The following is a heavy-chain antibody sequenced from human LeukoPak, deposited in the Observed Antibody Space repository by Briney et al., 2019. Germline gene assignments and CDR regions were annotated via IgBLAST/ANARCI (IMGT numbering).Heavy chain of an antibody. D-gene: IGHD3-10*01. J-gene: IGHJ4*02. CDR2: IYYSGST. V-gene: IGHV4-59*08. CDR1: GGSISSYY. CDR3: ARSLHDYYGSGSYYTIDY. Sequence: SETLSLTCTVSGGSISSYYWSWIRQPPGKGLEWIGYIYYSGSTNYNPSLKSRVTISVDTSKNQFSLKLSSVTAADPAVYYCARSLHDYYGSGSYYTIDYWGQGTLVTVSS.